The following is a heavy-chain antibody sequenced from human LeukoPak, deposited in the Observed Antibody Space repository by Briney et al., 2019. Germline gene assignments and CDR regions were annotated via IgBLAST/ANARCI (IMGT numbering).Heavy chain of an antibody. CDR1: GFIFTDYG. CDR2: IWSDGTNM. CDR3: AKDAQRGFDYSNSLQY. V-gene: IGHV3-33*06. Sequence: GGALRLSCAASGFIFTDYGFHWVRQAPGKGLEWVAAIWSDGTNMYYGNSVKGRFFIQRDDSQNTVYLEMSSLRAEDTAVYYCAKDAQRGFDYSNSLQYWGQGSLVTVYS. D-gene: IGHD4-11*01. J-gene: IGHJ4*02.